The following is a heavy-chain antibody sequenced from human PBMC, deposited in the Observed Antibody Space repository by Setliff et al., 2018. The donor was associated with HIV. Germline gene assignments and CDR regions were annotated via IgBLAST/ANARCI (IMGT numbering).Heavy chain of an antibody. CDR2: LIPILGIA. CDR1: GGAFSGYA. D-gene: IGHD3-22*01. J-gene: IGHJ3*02. Sequence: VKVSCKASGGAFSGYALSWVRQAPGQGLEWMGGLIPILGIARYAQKFHGRVTISADTSTTTAYLEVSSLRSEDTAVYYCAKGYYHDSRGYPTGPAFDIWGQGTMVTVSS. V-gene: IGHV1-69*10. CDR3: AKGYYHDSRGYPTGPAFDI.